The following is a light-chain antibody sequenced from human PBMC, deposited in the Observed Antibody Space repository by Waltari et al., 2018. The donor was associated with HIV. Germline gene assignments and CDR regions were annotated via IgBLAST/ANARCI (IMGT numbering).Light chain of an antibody. CDR3: SSYEGNNNFV. CDR1: SSDVGGYNY. J-gene: IGLJ2*01. CDR2: EVT. Sequence: QSALTQPPSASGSPAPSVTISCTGTSSDVGGYNYFSWYQNHPPKAPTIIIYEVTKRPSGVPDRGSGSKSGNTPSLTGSRLQSDDVADFYCSSYEGNNNFVFGGGTKVTVL. V-gene: IGLV2-8*01.